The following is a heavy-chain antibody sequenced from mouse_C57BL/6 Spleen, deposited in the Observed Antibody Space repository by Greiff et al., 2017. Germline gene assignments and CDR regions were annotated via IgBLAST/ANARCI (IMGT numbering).Heavy chain of an antibody. V-gene: IGHV1-53*01. CDR2: INPSNGGT. D-gene: IGHD2-3*01. CDR1: GYTFTSYW. Sequence: QVQLQQPGTELVKPGASVKLSCKASGYTFTSYWMHWVKQRPGQGLEWIGNINPSNGGTNYNEKFKSKATLTVDKSSSTAYMQLSSLTSEDSAVYYCARGWLLDPYYYAMDYWGQGTSVTVSS. J-gene: IGHJ4*01. CDR3: ARGWLLDPYYYAMDY.